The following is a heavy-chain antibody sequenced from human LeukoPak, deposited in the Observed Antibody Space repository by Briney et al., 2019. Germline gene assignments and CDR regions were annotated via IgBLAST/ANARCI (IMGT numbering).Heavy chain of an antibody. CDR3: ARDRWFYYDSGGYFQT. J-gene: IGHJ4*02. V-gene: IGHV4-61*02. CDR1: GGSISSGSYY. Sequence: SQTLSLTCTVSGGSISSGSYYWSWIRQPAGKGLEWIGRIYTSGTTNYNPSLKSRVTISVDTSKNQFSLKLSSVTAADTAVYYCARDRWFYYDSGGYFQTWGQGTLVTVSS. CDR2: IYTSGTT. D-gene: IGHD3-22*01.